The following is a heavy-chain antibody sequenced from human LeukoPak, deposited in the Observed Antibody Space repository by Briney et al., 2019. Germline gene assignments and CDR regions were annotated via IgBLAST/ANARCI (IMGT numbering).Heavy chain of an antibody. CDR2: ISGSGGST. CDR3: AKDRYYYDSSGYPAYYFDY. D-gene: IGHD3-22*01. J-gene: IGHJ4*02. CDR1: GLTFGSYA. Sequence: GGSLRLSCAASGLTFGSYAMAWVRQGPGKGLKWVSAISGSGGSTYYADSVKGRFTISRDNSKNTLYLQMNSLRAEDTAVYYCAKDRYYYDSSGYPAYYFDYWGQGTLVTVSS. V-gene: IGHV3-23*01.